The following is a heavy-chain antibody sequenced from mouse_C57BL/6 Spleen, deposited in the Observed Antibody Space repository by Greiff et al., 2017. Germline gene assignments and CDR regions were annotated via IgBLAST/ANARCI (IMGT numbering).Heavy chain of an antibody. D-gene: IGHD1-1*01. J-gene: IGHJ1*03. CDR3: ARNYYDSSSSLYVDV. Sequence: VKLVESGAELMKPGASVKLSCKATGFTFTGYWIEWVKQRPGHGLEWIGEILPGSGSTNYTEKFKGKATFTADTSSTTAYMQLSSLTTEDSAIYYCARNYYDSSSSLYVDVWGTGTTVTVSS. V-gene: IGHV1-9*01. CDR2: ILPGSGST. CDR1: GFTFTGYW.